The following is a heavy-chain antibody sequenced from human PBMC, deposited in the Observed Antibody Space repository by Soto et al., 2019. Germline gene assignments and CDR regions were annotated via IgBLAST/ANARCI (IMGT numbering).Heavy chain of an antibody. Sequence: SETLSLTYAVPDASISSRCFSWSWIGQPPGKSLEWIGYIYHSGSTYYNPSLKSRVTISVDRSKNQFSLKLSSVTAADTAVYYCARVPDRWGQGTLVTVSS. V-gene: IGHV4-30-2*01. D-gene: IGHD2-2*01. J-gene: IGHJ5*02. CDR3: ARVPDR. CDR1: DASISSRCFS. CDR2: IYHSGST.